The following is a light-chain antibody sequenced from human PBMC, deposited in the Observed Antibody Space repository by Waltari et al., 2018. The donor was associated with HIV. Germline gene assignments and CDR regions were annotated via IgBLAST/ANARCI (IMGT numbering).Light chain of an antibody. CDR3: QSFDASLSGFFV. CDR2: AND. V-gene: IGLV1-40*01. CDR1: SSNIGAGSD. J-gene: IGLJ1*01. Sequence: QSMLTQPPSVSGAPGQRVTISCAGGSSNIGAGSDVQWYKQLPGTAPKLLIYANDNRPSGVPDRFSGSKSCTSASLAITGLQPEDEADYYCQSFDASLSGFFVFGTGTQVTVL.